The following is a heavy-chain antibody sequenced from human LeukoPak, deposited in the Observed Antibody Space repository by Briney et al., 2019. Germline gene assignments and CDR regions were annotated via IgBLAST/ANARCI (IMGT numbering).Heavy chain of an antibody. J-gene: IGHJ5*02. V-gene: IGHV3-33*06. CDR2: IWYDGSNK. CDR1: GFTFSSYG. CDR3: AKDPSMDTASYWFDP. Sequence: GGSLRLSCAASGFTFSSYGMHWDRQAPGKGLELVAVIWYDGSNKYYADSVKGRFTISRDNSKNPLYLQMNSLRAEDTAVYYCAKDPSMDTASYWFDPWGQGTLVTVSS. D-gene: IGHD5-18*01.